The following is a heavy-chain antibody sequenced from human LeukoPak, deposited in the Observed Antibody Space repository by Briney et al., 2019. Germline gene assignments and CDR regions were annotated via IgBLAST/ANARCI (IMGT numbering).Heavy chain of an antibody. CDR1: GGSISSYY. Sequence: PSETLSLTCTVAGGSISSYYWGWIRQPAGDGLEWIGRIDTSGTTNYTPSLKSRLIMSIATSKTQFSLELNSVTAADTAVYYCARSDDVPTPDYWGQGTLVTVSS. J-gene: IGHJ4*02. D-gene: IGHD1-1*01. CDR2: IDTSGTT. V-gene: IGHV4-4*07. CDR3: ARSDDVPTPDY.